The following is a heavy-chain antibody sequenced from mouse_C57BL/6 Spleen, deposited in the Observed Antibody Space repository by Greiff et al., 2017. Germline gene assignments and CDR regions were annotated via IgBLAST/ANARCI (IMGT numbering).Heavy chain of an antibody. V-gene: IGHV1-82*01. D-gene: IGHD3-2*02. CDR3: ARGGSSGFPWFAY. Sequence: VKLQESGPELVKPGASVKISCKASGYAFSSSWMNWVKQRPGKGLEWIGRIYPGDGDTNYNGKFKGKATLTADKSSSTAYMQLSSLTSEDSAVYFCARGGSSGFPWFAYWGQGTLVTVSA. CDR1: GYAFSSSW. CDR2: IYPGDGDT. J-gene: IGHJ3*01.